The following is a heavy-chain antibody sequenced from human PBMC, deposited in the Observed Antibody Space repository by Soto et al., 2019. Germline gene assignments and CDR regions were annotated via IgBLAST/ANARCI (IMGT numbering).Heavy chain of an antibody. CDR1: GFTFSSYA. CDR2: VSGSGSST. D-gene: IGHD2-2*01. J-gene: IGHJ4*02. V-gene: IGHV3-23*01. CDR3: AKASYPNGSPNHSNTLVYFNY. Sequence: PGGSLRLSCAASGFTFSSYAMSWVRQGPGKGLEWVSIVSGSGSSTYYADSVKGRFTISRDNSKNTLFLQMNSLRAEDRAVYYCAKASYPNGSPNHSNTLVYFNYWGQGTLVTVSS.